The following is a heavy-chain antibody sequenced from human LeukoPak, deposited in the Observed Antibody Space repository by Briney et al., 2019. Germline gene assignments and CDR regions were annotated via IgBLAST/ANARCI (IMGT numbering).Heavy chain of an antibody. CDR3: ARSSGAVAARSAPIDY. D-gene: IGHD6-6*01. J-gene: IGHJ4*02. CDR2: INPYSGAT. CDR1: GYTFTGYY. V-gene: IGHV1-2*02. Sequence: ASVKVSCKASGYTFTGYYLHWVRQAPGQGLEWMGWINPYSGATNYAQKFQGRITLTRDTSISTAYMELSRLTSDDTAVYYCARSSGAVAARSAPIDYWGQGTLVTVSS.